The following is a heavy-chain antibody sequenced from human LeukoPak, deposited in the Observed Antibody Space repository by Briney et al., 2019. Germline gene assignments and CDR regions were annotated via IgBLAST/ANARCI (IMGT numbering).Heavy chain of an antibody. CDR2: ISGSGGST. CDR3: AKSQQITMVRGVTFDY. Sequence: GGSLRLSCAASGFTFSSYAMSWVRQAPGKGLEWVSAISGSGGSTYYADSVKGRFTISRDNSKNTLYLQMNSLRAEDTAVYYCAKSQQITMVRGVTFDYWGQGTLVTVSS. CDR1: GFTFSSYA. V-gene: IGHV3-23*01. D-gene: IGHD3-10*01. J-gene: IGHJ4*02.